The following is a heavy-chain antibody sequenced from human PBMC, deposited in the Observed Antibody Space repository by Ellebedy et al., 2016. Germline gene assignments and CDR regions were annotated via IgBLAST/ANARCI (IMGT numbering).Heavy chain of an antibody. D-gene: IGHD5-12*01. CDR3: ARLVSPYDSLYFDL. J-gene: IGHJ4*02. Sequence: GESLKISCVASGFTLSNYAMAWVRQSSGKGLEWVSTSGCVGDTYFADSVKGRFTVSRDNSKNSVTLQMDSLRGEDTAMYYCARLVSPYDSLYFDLWGQGTLVTVSS. V-gene: IGHV3-23*01. CDR2: SGCVGDT. CDR1: GFTLSNYA.